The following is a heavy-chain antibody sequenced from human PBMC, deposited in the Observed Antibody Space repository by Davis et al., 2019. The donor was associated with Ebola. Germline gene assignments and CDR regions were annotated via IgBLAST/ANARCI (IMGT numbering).Heavy chain of an antibody. CDR3: ARNRQRGGIVVVGDYFDY. CDR1: GYTFTSYY. Sequence: ASVKVSCKASGYTFTSYYMHWVRQAPGQGLEWMGIINPSGGSTSYAQKFQGRVTMTRDTSTSTVYMELSSLRSEDTAVYYCARNRQRGGIVVVGDYFDYWGQGTLVTVSS. CDR2: INPSGGST. V-gene: IGHV1-46*01. J-gene: IGHJ4*02. D-gene: IGHD3-22*01.